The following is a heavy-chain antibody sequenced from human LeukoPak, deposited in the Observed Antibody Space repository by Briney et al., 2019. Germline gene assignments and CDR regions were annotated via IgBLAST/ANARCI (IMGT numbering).Heavy chain of an antibody. CDR2: ISYDGSNK. J-gene: IGHJ4*02. Sequence: PGGSLRLSCAASGFTFSSYAMHWVRQAPGKGLEWVAVISYDGSNKYYADSVKGRFTISRDNSKNTLYLQMNSLRAEDTAVYYCARELWDTMVRGVIDYWGQGTLVTVSS. CDR1: GFTFSSYA. CDR3: ARELWDTMVRGVIDY. D-gene: IGHD3-10*01. V-gene: IGHV3-30-3*01.